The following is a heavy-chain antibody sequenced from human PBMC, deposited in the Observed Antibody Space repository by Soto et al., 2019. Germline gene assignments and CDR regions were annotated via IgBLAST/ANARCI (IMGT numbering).Heavy chain of an antibody. CDR2: VNWDGDTT. V-gene: IGHV3-43D*04. CDR1: GFTFDDFA. D-gene: IGHD4-17*01. J-gene: IGHJ6*02. CDR3: AKGATVTTHYQYYGMDV. Sequence: PGGSLRLSCSASGFTFDDFAMCWVRQVPGKGLEWISLVNWDGDTTFYADSVKGRFIISRDNSKNSVYLQMNSLRSDDSAIYYCAKGATVTTHYQYYGMDVWGRGTTVTV.